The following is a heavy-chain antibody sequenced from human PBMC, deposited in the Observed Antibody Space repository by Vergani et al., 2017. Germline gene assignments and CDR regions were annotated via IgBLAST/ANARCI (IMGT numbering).Heavy chain of an antibody. D-gene: IGHD3-9*01. V-gene: IGHV4-34*01. CDR3: ARGPGGRYDILTGYYGEYYFDY. CDR1: GGSFSGYY. J-gene: IGHJ4*02. CDR2: INHSGST. Sequence: QVQLQQWGAGLLKPSETLSLTCAVYGGSFSGYYWSWIRQPPGKGLEWIGEINHSGSTNYNPSLKSRVTISVDTSKNQFSLKLSSVTAADTAVYYCARGPGGRYDILTGYYGEYYFDYWGQGTLVTVSS.